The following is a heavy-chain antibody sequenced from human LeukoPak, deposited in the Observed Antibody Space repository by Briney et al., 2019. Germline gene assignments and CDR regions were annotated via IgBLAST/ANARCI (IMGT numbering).Heavy chain of an antibody. D-gene: IGHD3-10*01. CDR1: GGSFSGYY. V-gene: IGHV4-34*01. CDR2: INHSGST. J-gene: IGHJ6*02. CDR3: ARVLLWPNYYYYGMDV. Sequence: KPSETLSLTCAVYGGSFSGYYWSWIRQPPGKGLEWIGEINHSGSTNYNPSLKSRVTISVDTSKNQFSLKLSSVTAADTAVYYCARVLLWPNYYYYGMDVWGQGTTVTVSS.